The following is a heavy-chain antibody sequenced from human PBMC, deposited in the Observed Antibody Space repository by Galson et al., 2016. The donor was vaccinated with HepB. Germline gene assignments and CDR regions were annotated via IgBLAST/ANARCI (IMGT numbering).Heavy chain of an antibody. CDR1: GFSFSRYS. CDR3: TRYYYGSLDH. CDR2: INIDGNSI. Sequence: SLRLSCAASGFSFSRYSMSWVRQAPGTGLVWVSRINIDGNSITYADSVKGRFAISRDNAKNTVHLQMNSLRAEDTAVYYCTRYYYGSLDHWGQGTLVTVSS. D-gene: IGHD3-10*01. V-gene: IGHV3-74*01. J-gene: IGHJ4*02.